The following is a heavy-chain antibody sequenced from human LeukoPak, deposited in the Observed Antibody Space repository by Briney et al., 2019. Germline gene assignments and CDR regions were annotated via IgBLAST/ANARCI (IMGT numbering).Heavy chain of an antibody. Sequence: GGSLRHSCAASGFTFSNAWMSWVRQVPGKGLEWVGRIKRKTDGGTIDYGAAVKGRFTISRDDSKNTLYLQMDSLKSEDTAVYYCTTYDYGDYYFFYGMDVWGQGTTVTVSS. CDR2: IKRKTDGGTI. CDR1: GFTFSNAW. J-gene: IGHJ6*02. V-gene: IGHV3-15*01. CDR3: TTYDYGDYYFFYGMDV. D-gene: IGHD4-17*01.